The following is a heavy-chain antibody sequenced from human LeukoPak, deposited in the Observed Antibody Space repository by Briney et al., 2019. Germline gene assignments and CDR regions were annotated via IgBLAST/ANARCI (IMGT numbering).Heavy chain of an antibody. J-gene: IGHJ4*02. CDR3: ARSQQWLPPYYFDY. Sequence: PGGSLRLSCAASAFTFSNYWMNWVRQAPGEGLEWVANIKQDGGEKYYVDSVKGRFTISRDNAKNSLYLQMNSLRAEDTAVYYRARSQQWLPPYYFDYWGQGTLVTVSS. V-gene: IGHV3-7*04. CDR1: AFTFSNYW. D-gene: IGHD6-19*01. CDR2: IKQDGGEK.